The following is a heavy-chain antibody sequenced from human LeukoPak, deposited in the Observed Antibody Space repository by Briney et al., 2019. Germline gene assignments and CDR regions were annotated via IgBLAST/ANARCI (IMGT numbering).Heavy chain of an antibody. CDR3: ASQLGPTTPHFDY. V-gene: IGHV1-69*04. Sequence: SVKVSCKASGDTFSSYAISWVRQAPGQGLEWMGGIIPILGIANYAQKFQGRVTITADKSTSTAYMELSSLRSEDAAVYYCASQLGPTTPHFDYWGQGTLVTVSS. CDR2: IIPILGIA. D-gene: IGHD1-26*01. CDR1: GDTFSSYA. J-gene: IGHJ4*02.